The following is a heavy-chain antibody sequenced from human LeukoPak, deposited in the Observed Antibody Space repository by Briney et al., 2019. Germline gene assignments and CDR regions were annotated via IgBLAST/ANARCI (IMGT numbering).Heavy chain of an antibody. Sequence: PSETLSLTCAVSGGSISSNNWWGWVRQPPGKGLEWIGEIYHSGSPNYNPSLKSRVTISVDKSRNHFSLKLSSVTAADTAVYYCARNRGGAAAGFDPWGQGTLVTVSS. CDR2: IYHSGSP. D-gene: IGHD6-13*01. V-gene: IGHV4-4*02. CDR1: GGSISSNNW. CDR3: ARNRGGAAAGFDP. J-gene: IGHJ5*02.